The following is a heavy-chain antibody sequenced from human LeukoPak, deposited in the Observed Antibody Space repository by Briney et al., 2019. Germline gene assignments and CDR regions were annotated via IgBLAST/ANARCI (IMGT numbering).Heavy chain of an antibody. V-gene: IGHV3-48*04. CDR1: GFRFRDYH. CDR2: ITNTTRNT. Sequence: GGSLRLSCAASGFRFRDYHMNWVRQAPGKGLEWVSFITNTTRNTFYADSVKGRFTISRDNAKNSLYLQMTSLRAEDTGIYYCVRATDVWGQGTTVTASS. CDR3: VRATDV. J-gene: IGHJ6*02.